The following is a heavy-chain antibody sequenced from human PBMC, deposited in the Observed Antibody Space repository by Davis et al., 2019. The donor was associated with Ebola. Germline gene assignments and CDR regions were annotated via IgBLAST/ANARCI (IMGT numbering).Heavy chain of an antibody. Sequence: GESLKISCAASGFTFSSYAMSWVRQAPGKGLEWVSAISHSGGGRYYADSVKGRFTISRDNSKNTLYLQMNSLRAEDTAVYYCAKDLDERSGYDSVYFDYWGQGTLVTVSS. CDR1: GFTFSSYA. CDR2: ISHSGGGR. V-gene: IGHV3-23*01. J-gene: IGHJ4*02. D-gene: IGHD5-12*01. CDR3: AKDLDERSGYDSVYFDY.